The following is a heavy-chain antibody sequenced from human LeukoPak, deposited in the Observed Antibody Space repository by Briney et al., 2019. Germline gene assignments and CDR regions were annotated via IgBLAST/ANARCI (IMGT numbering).Heavy chain of an antibody. J-gene: IGHJ5*02. V-gene: IGHV1-69*06. CDR1: GGTFSSYA. CDR2: IIPIFGTA. Sequence: PKASVKVSCKASGGTFSSYAISWVRQAPGQGLEWMGGIIPIFGTANYAQKFQGRVTITADKSTSTAYMELSSLRSEDTAVYYCTKASLAFGTKYFDPWGQGTLVTVSS. D-gene: IGHD3-10*01. CDR3: TKASLAFGTKYFDP.